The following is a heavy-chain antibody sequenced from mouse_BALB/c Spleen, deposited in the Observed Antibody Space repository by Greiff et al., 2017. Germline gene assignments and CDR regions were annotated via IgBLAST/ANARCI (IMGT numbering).Heavy chain of an antibody. CDR3: ARLYGNLYAMDY. CDR2: ISSGGSYT. CDR1: GFTFSSYA. V-gene: IGHV5-9-3*01. Sequence: EVQVVESGGGLVKPGGSLKLSCAASGFTFSSYAMSWVRQTPEKRLEWVATISSGGSYTYYPDSVKGRFTISRDNAKNTLYLQMSSLRSEDTAMYYCARLYGNLYAMDYWGQGTSVTVSS. D-gene: IGHD2-1*01. J-gene: IGHJ4*01.